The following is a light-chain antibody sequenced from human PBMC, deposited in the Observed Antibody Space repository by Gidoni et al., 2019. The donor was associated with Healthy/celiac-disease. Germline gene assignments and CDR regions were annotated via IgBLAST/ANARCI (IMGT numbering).Light chain of an antibody. Sequence: QSALTQPASVSGSPGQSLTISCTGTSSDVGGYNCVSWYQQHPGKAPKLMIYDVSNRPSGVSNRFSGSKSGNTASLTISGLQAEDEADYYCSSYTSSSTPLVFGGGTKLTVL. CDR3: SSYTSSSTPLV. CDR2: DVS. CDR1: SSDVGGYNC. V-gene: IGLV2-14*03. J-gene: IGLJ2*01.